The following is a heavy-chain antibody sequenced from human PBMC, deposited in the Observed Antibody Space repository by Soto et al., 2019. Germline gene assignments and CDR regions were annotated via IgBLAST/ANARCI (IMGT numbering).Heavy chain of an antibody. CDR1: GFTFSSYA. V-gene: IGHV3-64*01. D-gene: IGHD3-3*01. CDR3: ARGGHYDFWSGQSGTYYMDV. J-gene: IGHJ6*03. CDR2: ISSNGGST. Sequence: GGSLRLSCAASGFTFSSYAMHWVRQAPGKGLEYVSAISSNGGSTYYANSVKGRFTISRDNSKNTLYLQMGSLRAEDMAVYYCARGGHYDFWSGQSGTYYMDVWGKGTTVTVSS.